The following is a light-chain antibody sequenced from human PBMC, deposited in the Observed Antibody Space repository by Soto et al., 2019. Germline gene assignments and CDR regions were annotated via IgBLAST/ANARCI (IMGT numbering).Light chain of an antibody. CDR2: AAS. Sequence: EIVFTQSPSTVSLSPGERATLSCRASQSVSSYLAWYQQKPGQAPRLLIYAASNRATDIPARFSGSGSGTDFTLTISSLEPEDFAVYYCQQRSNWPQITFGQGTRLEIK. CDR1: QSVSSY. V-gene: IGKV3-11*01. J-gene: IGKJ5*01. CDR3: QQRSNWPQIT.